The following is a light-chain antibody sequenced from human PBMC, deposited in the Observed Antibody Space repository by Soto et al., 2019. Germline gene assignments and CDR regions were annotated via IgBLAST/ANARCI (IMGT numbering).Light chain of an antibody. CDR1: QSIRSW. CDR2: QAS. V-gene: IGKV1-5*03. J-gene: IGKJ1*01. CDR3: QQYNSYPWT. Sequence: DIQMTQSPSTLSASVGDRVTITCRASQSIRSWLAWYQQRPGKAPKLLIYQASSLEIGVPSRFSGSGSGTEFTLTISSLQPDDFATYYCQQYNSYPWTFGQGTKEEI.